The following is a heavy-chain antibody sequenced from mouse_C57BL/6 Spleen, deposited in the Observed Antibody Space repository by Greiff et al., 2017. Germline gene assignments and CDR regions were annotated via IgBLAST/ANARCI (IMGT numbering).Heavy chain of an antibody. CDR2: IWSGGST. CDR3: ARSTKGYAMDY. Sequence: VKLMESGPGLVQPSQSLSITCPVSGFSLTSYGVRWVRQSPGKGLEWLGVIWSGGSTDYNAAFISRLSISKDNSKSQVFFRMNSLQADDTAIYYCARSTKGYAMDYWGQGTSVTVSS. D-gene: IGHD5-1*01. J-gene: IGHJ4*01. V-gene: IGHV2-2*01. CDR1: GFSLTSYG.